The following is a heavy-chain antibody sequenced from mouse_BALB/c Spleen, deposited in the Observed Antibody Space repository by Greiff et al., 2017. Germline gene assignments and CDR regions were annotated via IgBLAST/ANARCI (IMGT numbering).Heavy chain of an antibody. CDR3: ARGYDVGYYAMDY. V-gene: IGHV14-3*02. J-gene: IGHJ4*01. CDR1: GFNIKDTY. D-gene: IGHD2-14*01. CDR2: IDPANGNT. Sequence: VQLQQSGAELVKPGASVKLSCTASGFNIKDTYMHWVKQRPEQGLEWIGRIDPANGNTKYDPKFQGKATITADTSSNTAYLQLSSLTSEDTAVYYCARGYDVGYYAMDYWGQGTSVTVSS.